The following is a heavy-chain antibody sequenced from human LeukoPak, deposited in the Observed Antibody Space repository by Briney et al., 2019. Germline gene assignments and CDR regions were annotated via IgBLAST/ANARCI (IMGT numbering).Heavy chain of an antibody. J-gene: IGHJ4*02. CDR1: GGSFSGYY. V-gene: IGHV4-34*01. CDR3: ARRERSGSGWLFDY. Sequence: SETLSLTCAVYGGSFSGYYWSWIRQPPGKGLEWIGEINHSGSTNYNPSLKSRVTISVHTSQNQFSLKLNSVTAADTAVYYCARRERSGSGWLFDYWGQGTLVTVSS. D-gene: IGHD6-19*01. CDR2: INHSGST.